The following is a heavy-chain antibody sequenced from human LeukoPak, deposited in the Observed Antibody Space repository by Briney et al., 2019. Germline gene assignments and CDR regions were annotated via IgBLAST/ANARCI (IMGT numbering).Heavy chain of an antibody. J-gene: IGHJ4*02. Sequence: GGSLRLSCAGSGFTFSSHAMSWVRQTPGKGLEWISLISGRGGSPYYADSVLGRFTISRDNSKNTLYLQMNSLRAEDTAVYYCAKAPTRGVDYWGQGTLVTVSS. V-gene: IGHV3-23*01. CDR2: ISGRGGSP. CDR3: AKAPTRGVDY. CDR1: GFTFSSHA. D-gene: IGHD3-10*01.